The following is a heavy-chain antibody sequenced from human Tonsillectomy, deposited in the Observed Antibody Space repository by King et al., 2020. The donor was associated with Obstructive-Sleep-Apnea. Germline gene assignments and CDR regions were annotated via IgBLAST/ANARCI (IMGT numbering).Heavy chain of an antibody. CDR2: ISGRGGST. CDR3: ANETYYYDSSGYYHFDY. D-gene: IGHD3-22*01. V-gene: IGHV3-23*04. Sequence: VQLVESGGGLVQPGGSLRLSCAASGFTFRRYAMSWVRQAPGKGLEWVAAISGRGGSTYYADSVKGRLTISRDKSKNTLYLQLHSQRAEDTDVYYCANETYYYDSSGYYHFDYWGQGTLVTVSS. CDR1: GFTFRRYA. J-gene: IGHJ4*02.